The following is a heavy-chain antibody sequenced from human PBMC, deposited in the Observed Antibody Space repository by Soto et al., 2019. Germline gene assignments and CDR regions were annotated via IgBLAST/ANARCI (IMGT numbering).Heavy chain of an antibody. D-gene: IGHD3-3*01. Sequence: EVQLVESGGGLEKPGGSLRLSCAASGFIFSNAWMSWVRQAPGKGLEWVGRIKSKADGGTTNYAAPVKGRFNISRDGSKNTLYLQMNGLKTEDTAVYYCTTGWSSKDYWGQGTLVTVSS. CDR2: IKSKADGGTT. CDR3: TTGWSSKDY. V-gene: IGHV3-15*01. CDR1: GFIFSNAW. J-gene: IGHJ4*02.